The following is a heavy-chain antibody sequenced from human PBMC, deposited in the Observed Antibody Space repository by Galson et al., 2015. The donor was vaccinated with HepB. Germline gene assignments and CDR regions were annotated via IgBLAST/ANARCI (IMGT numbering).Heavy chain of an antibody. D-gene: IGHD2-15*01. CDR3: ARGALVVVVDATQNNWFDP. V-gene: IGHV1-18*01. CDR2: INAYNRNR. CDR1: GYTFSSYP. Sequence: SVKVSCKASGYTFSSYPITWVRQAPGQGLEWMGWINAYNRNRDYARKFQGRVTMTTDTSTSTAYMELKSLRSDDTAVYYCARGALVVVVDATQNNWFDPWGQGTLVTVSS. J-gene: IGHJ5*02.